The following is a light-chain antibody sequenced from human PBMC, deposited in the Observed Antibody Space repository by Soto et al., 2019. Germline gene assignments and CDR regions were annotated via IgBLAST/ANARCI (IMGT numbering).Light chain of an antibody. CDR2: TTN. CDR3: LLYYGGAHLV. J-gene: IGLJ3*02. V-gene: IGLV7-43*01. CDR1: TGAVTSGNY. Sequence: QTVVTQEPSLTVSPGGTVTLTCASSTGAVTSGNYPSWFQQKPGQTPRTLIYTTNNRHSWTPARFSGSLLGGKAALTRSGVQPEDDAEYYCLLYYGGAHLVFGGGTKLTVL.